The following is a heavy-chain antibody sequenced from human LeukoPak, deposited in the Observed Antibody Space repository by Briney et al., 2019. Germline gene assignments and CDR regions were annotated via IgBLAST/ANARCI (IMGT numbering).Heavy chain of an antibody. J-gene: IGHJ4*02. Sequence: SETLSLTCTVSGDSINSYYWTWIRQPPGKGLEWIGYIYYSGSTNYNPSLKSRVTISVDTSKNQFSLRLTSVTAADTAVYYCARRGYLYDIRGHYYFDHRGQGTLVTVSS. CDR3: ARRGYLYDIRGHYYFDH. CDR2: IYYSGST. V-gene: IGHV4-59*01. CDR1: GDSINSYY. D-gene: IGHD3-22*01.